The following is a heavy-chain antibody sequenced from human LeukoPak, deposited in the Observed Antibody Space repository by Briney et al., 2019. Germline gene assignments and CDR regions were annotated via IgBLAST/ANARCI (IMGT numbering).Heavy chain of an antibody. Sequence: GGSLRLSCAASGFTFSSYWMHWVRQAPGKGLVWVSRINSDGSTTHYADSVKGRFTISRDNSKNTLYLQMNSLRTEDTAVYYCARDRRETMITFGGVMTAGWFDPWGQGTLVTVSS. D-gene: IGHD3-16*01. CDR2: INSDGSTT. V-gene: IGHV3-74*01. J-gene: IGHJ5*02. CDR3: ARDRRETMITFGGVMTAGWFDP. CDR1: GFTFSSYW.